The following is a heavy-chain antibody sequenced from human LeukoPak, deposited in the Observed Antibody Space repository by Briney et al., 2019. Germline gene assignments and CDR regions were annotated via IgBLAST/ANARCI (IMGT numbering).Heavy chain of an antibody. CDR1: GFTFSNYG. Sequence: TGGSLRLSCGASGFTFSNYGMLWVRQAPGKGLDWVAVISYDASNKYYADSVKGRFTISRDNSKNTLYLQMNSLTTEDTAVYYCAKGMGSGGDFDYWGQGTLVTVSS. D-gene: IGHD3-10*01. CDR3: AKGMGSGGDFDY. V-gene: IGHV3-30*18. CDR2: ISYDASNK. J-gene: IGHJ4*02.